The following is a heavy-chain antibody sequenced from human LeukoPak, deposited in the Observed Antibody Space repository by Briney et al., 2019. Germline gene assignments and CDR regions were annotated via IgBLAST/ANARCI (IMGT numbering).Heavy chain of an antibody. CDR2: ISGSGGST. V-gene: IGHV3-23*01. CDR3: AKSLGTVTTALIGY. Sequence: GGSLRLSCAASGFTFNTYAMSWVRQAPGKGLEWVSAISGSGGSTYYADSVKGRFTISRDNSKNTLYLQMNSLRAEDTAVYYCAKSLGTVTTALIGYWGQGTLVTVSS. CDR1: GFTFNTYA. D-gene: IGHD4-17*01. J-gene: IGHJ4*02.